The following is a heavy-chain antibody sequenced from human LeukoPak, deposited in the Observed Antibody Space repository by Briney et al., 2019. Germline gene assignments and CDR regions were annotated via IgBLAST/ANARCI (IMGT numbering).Heavy chain of an antibody. Sequence: PGGSLRLSCAASGFTFSSYAMSWVRQAPGKGLEWVSAISGGGGSPYYADSVKGRFTISRDNAKNSLYLQMNSLRADDTAVYYCARFAAGGSYYYYMDVWGKGTTVTVSS. CDR3: ARFAAGGSYYYYMDV. V-gene: IGHV3-23*01. CDR1: GFTFSSYA. J-gene: IGHJ6*03. D-gene: IGHD3-10*01. CDR2: ISGGGGSP.